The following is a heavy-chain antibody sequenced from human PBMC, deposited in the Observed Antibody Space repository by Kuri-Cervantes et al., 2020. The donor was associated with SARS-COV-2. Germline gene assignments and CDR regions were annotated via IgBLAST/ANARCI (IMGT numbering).Heavy chain of an antibody. CDR2: INPDGSYT. D-gene: IGHD1-26*01. V-gene: IGHV3-74*01. J-gene: IGHJ3*02. CDR3: VVGAYDAFDI. Sequence: LSLTCAASGFTFSGHWIHWVRQAPGKGLVWVSRINPDGSYTNNADSVKGRFTLSRDNAKNMLFLQMNSLRAEDTAVYYCVVGAYDAFDIWGQGTMVTVSS. CDR1: GFTFSGHW.